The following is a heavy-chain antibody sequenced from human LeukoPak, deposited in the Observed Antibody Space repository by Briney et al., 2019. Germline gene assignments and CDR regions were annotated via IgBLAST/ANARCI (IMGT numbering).Heavy chain of an antibody. CDR1: GFTFSGYG. CDR2: IWYDGSNK. CDR3: ARDEYGGYVASRDYHYYYGMDV. V-gene: IGHV3-33*01. J-gene: IGHJ6*02. Sequence: GGSLRLSCAASGFTFSGYGMRWVRQAPGKGLEWVAVIWYDGSNKYYADSVKGRFTISRDNSKNTLYLQMNSLRAEDTAVYYCARDEYGGYVASRDYHYYYGMDVWGQGTTVTVSS. D-gene: IGHD5-12*01.